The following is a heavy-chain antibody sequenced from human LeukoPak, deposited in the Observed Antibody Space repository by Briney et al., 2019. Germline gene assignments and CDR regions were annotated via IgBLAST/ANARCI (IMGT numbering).Heavy chain of an antibody. J-gene: IGHJ3*02. CDR1: GGSFSGYY. V-gene: IGHV4-34*01. CDR2: INHSGST. CDR3: ARASSGYYRDAFDI. D-gene: IGHD3-22*01. Sequence: PSETLSLTCAVYGGSFSGYYWSWIRQPPGKGLEWIGEINHSGSTNYNPSLKSRVTISVDTSKKQFPLKLSSVTAADTAVYYCARASSGYYRDAFDIWGQGTMVTVSS.